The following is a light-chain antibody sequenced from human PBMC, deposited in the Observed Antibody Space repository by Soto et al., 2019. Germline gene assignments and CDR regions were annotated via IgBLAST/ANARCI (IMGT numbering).Light chain of an antibody. CDR2: AAS. CDR3: QKYSSVII. V-gene: IGKV1-27*01. Sequence: DIQMTQSPSSLSASVGARVTITCRASQGISGYLAWYQQKLGKVPKLLISAASTLQSGVPSRFSGSGSGTDFTLTISSLQPEDVATYYCQKYSSVIIFGQGTRLEIK. CDR1: QGISGY. J-gene: IGKJ5*01.